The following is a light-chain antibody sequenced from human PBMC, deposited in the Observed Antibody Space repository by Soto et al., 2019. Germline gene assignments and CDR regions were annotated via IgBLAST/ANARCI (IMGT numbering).Light chain of an antibody. CDR1: QTVNNY. J-gene: IGKJ4*01. Sequence: DIQMTQSPSSLSASVGDRVTITCRTSQTVNNYLNWYQHIPGKAPKLLMYGASSLQGGVPSRFSGTASGTDFTLTISNLQPEDFATYYCQQTYITPLTFGGGTRVDIK. CDR2: GAS. V-gene: IGKV1-39*01. CDR3: QQTYITPLT.